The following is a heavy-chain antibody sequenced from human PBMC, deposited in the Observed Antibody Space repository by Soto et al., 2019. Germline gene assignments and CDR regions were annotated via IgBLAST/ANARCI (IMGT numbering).Heavy chain of an antibody. Sequence: PSETLSLTCTVSGGSISSYYWSWIRQPAGKGLEWIGRIYTSGSTNYNPSLKSRVTMSVDTSKNQFSLKLSSVTAADTAVYYCARVAPVTIFGVVIDYYGMDVWGQGTTVTVSS. CDR3: ARVAPVTIFGVVIDYYGMDV. J-gene: IGHJ6*02. V-gene: IGHV4-4*07. D-gene: IGHD3-3*01. CDR2: IYTSGST. CDR1: GGSISSYY.